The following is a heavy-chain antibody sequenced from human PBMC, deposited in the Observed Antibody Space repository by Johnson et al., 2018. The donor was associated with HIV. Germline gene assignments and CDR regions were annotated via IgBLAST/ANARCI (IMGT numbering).Heavy chain of an antibody. D-gene: IGHD3-22*01. CDR1: GFPFSSYA. Sequence: MQLVESGGGLVQPGGSLRLSCAASGFPFSSYAMSWVRQAPGKGLEWVSAISGSGGSTDYADSVKGRFTISRDNSKNTLYLQMNSLRAEDTAVYYCAKPVQYYYDSSGYYSDAFDIWGQGTMVTVSS. CDR2: ISGSGGST. CDR3: AKPVQYYYDSSGYYSDAFDI. V-gene: IGHV3-23*04. J-gene: IGHJ3*02.